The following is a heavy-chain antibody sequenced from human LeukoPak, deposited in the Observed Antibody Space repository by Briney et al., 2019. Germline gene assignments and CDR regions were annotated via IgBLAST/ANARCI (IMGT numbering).Heavy chain of an antibody. CDR2: IYYSGST. V-gene: IGHV4-31*03. Sequence: SQTLSLTCTVSGGSISSGGYSWSWIRQHPGKGLEWIGYIYYSGSTYYNPSLKSRVTISVDTSKNQFSLKLSSVTAADTAVYYCARVGFGTIVQFDYWGQGTLVTVSS. CDR3: ARVGFGTIVQFDY. J-gene: IGHJ4*02. D-gene: IGHD2-8*01. CDR1: GGSISSGGYS.